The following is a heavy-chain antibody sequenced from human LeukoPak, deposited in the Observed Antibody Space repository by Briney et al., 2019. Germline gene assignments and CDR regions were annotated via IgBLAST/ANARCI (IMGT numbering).Heavy chain of an antibody. J-gene: IGHJ3*01. CDR2: IYYSGST. Sequence: SETLSLTSAVPVGSISSTSSYWAWIRQPPGKGLEWIGPIYYSGSTYHNPSLKSRVTLSVDTSRNQFSLRLSSVDAADTAVYYCAKAGVRYFDSSGLYAFDFWGQGTTVTVSS. CDR1: VGSISSTSSY. D-gene: IGHD3-22*01. CDR3: AKAGVRYFDSSGLYAFDF. V-gene: IGHV4-39*01.